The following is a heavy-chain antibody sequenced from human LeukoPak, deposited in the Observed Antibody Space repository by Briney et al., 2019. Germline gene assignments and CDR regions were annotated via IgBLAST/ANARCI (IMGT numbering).Heavy chain of an antibody. J-gene: IGHJ4*02. D-gene: IGHD5-18*01. V-gene: IGHV3-23*01. CDR3: AKDRSYSYGGIDY. Sequence: AGGSLRLPCAASGFTFSNYAMNWVRQAPGKGLEWVSAISGSSDSTYYVDSVKGRFTISRDNPKNTLYLQMNSLRAEDTAVYYCAKDRSYSYGGIDYWGQGTLVTVSS. CDR2: ISGSSDST. CDR1: GFTFSNYA.